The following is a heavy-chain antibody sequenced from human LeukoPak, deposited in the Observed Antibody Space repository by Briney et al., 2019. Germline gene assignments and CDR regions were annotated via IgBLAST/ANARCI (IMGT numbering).Heavy chain of an antibody. CDR1: GGSISSYY. CDR2: INHSGST. D-gene: IGHD2-15*01. V-gene: IGHV4-34*01. J-gene: IGHJ4*02. CDR3: ARGVYCSGGSCYLPFDY. Sequence: SETLSLTCTVSGGSISSYYWSWIRQPAGKGLEWIGEINHSGSTNYNPSLKSRVTISVDTSKNQFSLKLNSVTAADTAVYYCARGVYCSGGSCYLPFDYWGQGTLVTVSS.